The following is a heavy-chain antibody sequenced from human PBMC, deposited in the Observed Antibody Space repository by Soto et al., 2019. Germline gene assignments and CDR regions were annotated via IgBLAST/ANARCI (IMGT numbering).Heavy chain of an antibody. CDR3: ARTPMSTFGGGGVGWFDP. J-gene: IGHJ5*02. CDR1: GYTFTGYY. CDR2: INPNSGGT. Sequence: QVQLVQSGAEVKKPGASVKVSCKASGYTFTGYYMHWVRQAPGQGLEWMGWINPNSGGTNYAQKFQGWVTMTRDTPISTASMERSRLRADDTAVYYCARTPMSTFGGGGVGWFDPWGQGTLVTVSS. D-gene: IGHD3-16*01. V-gene: IGHV1-2*04.